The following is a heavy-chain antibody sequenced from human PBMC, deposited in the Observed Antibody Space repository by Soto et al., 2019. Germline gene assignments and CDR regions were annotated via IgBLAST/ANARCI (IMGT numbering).Heavy chain of an antibody. CDR2: IKGKTHGGTT. J-gene: IGHJ4*01. V-gene: IGHV3-15*07. CDR3: STDTYNDMIVVRLYY. CDR1: GFSFTNAW. Sequence: GGSLRLSCAASGFSFTNAWINWVRQAPGKGLEWVGRIKGKTHGGTTDFAAPVKGRFAISRDDSKNIAYMQMNSLEIEDTAVYYCSTDTYNDMIVVRLYYWGQGTLVTVSS. D-gene: IGHD3-22*01.